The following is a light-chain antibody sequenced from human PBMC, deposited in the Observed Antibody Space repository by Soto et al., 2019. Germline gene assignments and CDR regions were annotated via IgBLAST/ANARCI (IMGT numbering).Light chain of an antibody. J-gene: IGKJ1*01. CDR1: QSISSY. CDR3: QQSYSTPET. Sequence: DIQMTQSPSSLSASVGDRVPITCRASQSISSYLNWYQQKPGKAPKLLISAASSLQSGVPSRFSGSGSGTDFTLAITSLQPDDFATYYCQQSYSTPETFGQGTKVDIK. CDR2: AAS. V-gene: IGKV1-39*01.